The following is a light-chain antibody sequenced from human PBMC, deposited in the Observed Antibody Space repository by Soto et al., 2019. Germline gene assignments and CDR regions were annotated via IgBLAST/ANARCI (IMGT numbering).Light chain of an antibody. J-gene: IGKJ1*01. CDR2: AAS. V-gene: IGKV1-27*01. CDR1: QDIRNY. Sequence: DIQMTQSPSSLSASVGDRVTITCRASQDIRNYLAWYQQKPGNVPNLLIYAASSLQSVVPSRFSGSRSGTEFTLTISSLQHEDVASYYCQYFYSGTWTFGQGTKVQIK. CDR3: QYFYSGTWT.